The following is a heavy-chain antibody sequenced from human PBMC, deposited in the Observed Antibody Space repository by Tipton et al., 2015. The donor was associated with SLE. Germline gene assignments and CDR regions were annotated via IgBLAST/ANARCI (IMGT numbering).Heavy chain of an antibody. V-gene: IGHV3-23*03. CDR1: GFTFKSYA. CDR2: IYGPSHT. Sequence: SLRLSCTASGFTFKSYAMGWVRQSPEKGLEWVSVIYGPSHTHYAGFARGRFIISRDDSKSTLYLQMSSLRIEDTALYYCVKGSGGGLHFNYWGQGALVTVSS. CDR3: VKGSGGGLHFNY. D-gene: IGHD3-16*01. J-gene: IGHJ4*02.